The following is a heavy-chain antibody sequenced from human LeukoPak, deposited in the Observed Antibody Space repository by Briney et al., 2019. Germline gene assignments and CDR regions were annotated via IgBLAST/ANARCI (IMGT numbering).Heavy chain of an antibody. V-gene: IGHV3-30-3*01. CDR3: ARLPTYGDYRSQIDY. CDR1: GFTFSSHA. J-gene: IGHJ4*02. D-gene: IGHD4-17*01. CDR2: MSYDEGNE. Sequence: PGGSLRLSCAASGFTFSSHAMHWVRQAPGKGLEWVAFMSYDEGNEYYADSVKGRFTISRDNSKDTLYLQMNSLRTEDTAVYWCARLPTYGDYRSQIDYWGQGTLVTVSS.